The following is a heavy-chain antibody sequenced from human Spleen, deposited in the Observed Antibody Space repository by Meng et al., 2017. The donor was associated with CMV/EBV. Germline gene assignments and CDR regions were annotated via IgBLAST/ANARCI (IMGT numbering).Heavy chain of an antibody. J-gene: IGHJ4*02. CDR1: GFHFSTCG. CDR2: IWYDGSEE. V-gene: IGHV3-33*03. CDR3: AKAPYSGGFDS. Sequence: LSCTASGFHFSTCGMHWVRQAPGKGLEWVAVIWYDGSEEYYADNVRGRFTISRDNYRHMLYLQMNNLRAEDTAVYYCAKAPYSGGFDSWGQGTLVTVSS. D-gene: IGHD3-10*01.